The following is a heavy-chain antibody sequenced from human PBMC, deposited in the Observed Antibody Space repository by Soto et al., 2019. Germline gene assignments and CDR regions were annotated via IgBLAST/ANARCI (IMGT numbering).Heavy chain of an antibody. CDR2: IYTSGST. V-gene: IGHV4-4*07. D-gene: IGHD3-22*01. CDR1: GGSISSYY. CDR3: ARVAYYDSSGYYHPHMWFDP. Sequence: SETLSLTCTVSGGSISSYYWSWIRQPAGKXLEWIGRIYTSGSTNYNPSLKSRVTMSVDTSKNQFSLKLSSVTAADTAVYYCARVAYYDSSGYYHPHMWFDPWGQGTLVTVSS. J-gene: IGHJ5*02.